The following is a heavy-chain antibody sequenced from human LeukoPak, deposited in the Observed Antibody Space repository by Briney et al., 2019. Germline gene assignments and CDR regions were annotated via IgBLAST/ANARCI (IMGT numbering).Heavy chain of an antibody. Sequence: PGGSLRLSCLASGFTFSRYAMNWVRQTPGKRREWISLIGTDEARTHYADSVKGRFIISRDSSKNTLFMQMCSVRTEDTAVYYCAKDLDSTDLYDNADWGQGTLVTVSS. D-gene: IGHD2/OR15-2a*01. V-gene: IGHV3-23*01. CDR2: IGTDEART. CDR1: GFTFSRYA. CDR3: AKDLDSTDLYDNAD. J-gene: IGHJ1*01.